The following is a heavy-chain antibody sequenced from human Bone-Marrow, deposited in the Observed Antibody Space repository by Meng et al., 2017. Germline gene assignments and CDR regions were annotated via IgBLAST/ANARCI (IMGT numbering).Heavy chain of an antibody. CDR1: GFAFSDHW. CDR2: IKHDGTSQ. V-gene: IGHV3-7*01. Sequence: VQLVESVGGFVKPGGSRRLSWEASGFAFSDHWMNWIRQSPGRGLEWVANIKHDGTSQFYLDSVKGRFTVSRDNAKNSVYLQLNNLRPEDSAIYYCATSRVFDYWGRGTLVTVSS. J-gene: IGHJ4*02. CDR3: ATSRVFDY.